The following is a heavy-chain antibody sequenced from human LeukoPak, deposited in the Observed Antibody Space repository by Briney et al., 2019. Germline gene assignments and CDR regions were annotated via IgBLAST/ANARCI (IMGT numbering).Heavy chain of an antibody. CDR3: ARDREYNYGLDY. J-gene: IGHJ4*02. CDR2: IYSGGST. CDR1: GFTVSSNY. V-gene: IGHV3-66*01. D-gene: IGHD5-18*01. Sequence: PGGSLRLSCAASGFTVSSNYMTCVRQAPGKGLEWVSVIYSGGSTYYADSVKGRFTLSRDNSKNTLFLQMNSLRAEDTAVYYCARDREYNYGLDYWGRGTLVTVSS.